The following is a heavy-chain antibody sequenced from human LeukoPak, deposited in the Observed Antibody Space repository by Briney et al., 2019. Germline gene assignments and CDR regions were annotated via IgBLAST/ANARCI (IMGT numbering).Heavy chain of an antibody. V-gene: IGHV3-13*01. CDR3: ARGGRHGSGSYYNV. CDR1: GFTFSSCD. CDR2: IGTAGDT. J-gene: IGHJ4*02. D-gene: IGHD3-10*01. Sequence: GGSLRLSCAASGFTFSSCDMHWVRQATGKGLEWVSAIGTAGDTYYPGSVKGRFTISRENAKNSLYLQMNSLRAGDTAVYYCARGGRHGSGSYYNVWGQGTLVTVSS.